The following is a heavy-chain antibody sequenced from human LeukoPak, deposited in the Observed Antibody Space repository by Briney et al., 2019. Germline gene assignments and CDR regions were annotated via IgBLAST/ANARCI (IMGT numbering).Heavy chain of an antibody. CDR3: TRQSPIYCGGDCYPFDY. CDR1: GFTFSGSA. CDR2: IRSKANSYAT. J-gene: IGHJ4*02. Sequence: GGSLRLSCAASGFTFSGSAMHWVRQASGKGLEWVGRIRSKANSYATAYAASVKGRFTISRDDSKNTVYPQMNSLKTEDTAVYYCTRQSPIYCGGDCYPFDYWGQGTLVTVSS. V-gene: IGHV3-73*01. D-gene: IGHD2-21*02.